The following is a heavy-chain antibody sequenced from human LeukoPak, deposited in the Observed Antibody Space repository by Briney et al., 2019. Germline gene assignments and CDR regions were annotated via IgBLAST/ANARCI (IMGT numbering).Heavy chain of an antibody. V-gene: IGHV1-8*03. D-gene: IGHD3-9*01. CDR2: MNPNSGNT. J-gene: IGHJ5*02. CDR3: ARDAAEDPYYDILTGYYPINWFDP. CDR1: GYTFTSYD. Sequence: ASVKVSCKASGYTFTSYDINWVRQATGQGLEWMGWMNPNSGNTGYAQKFQGRVTITRNTSISTAYMELSSLRSEDTAVYYCARDAAEDPYYDILTGYYPINWFDPWGQGTLVTVSS.